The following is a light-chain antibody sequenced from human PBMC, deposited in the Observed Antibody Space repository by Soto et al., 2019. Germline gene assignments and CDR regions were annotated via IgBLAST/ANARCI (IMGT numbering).Light chain of an antibody. V-gene: IGKV3-20*01. CDR3: QQYGSSPWT. CDR1: QSISSNS. CDR2: GAS. Sequence: IVLTQSPGTLSLSAGERATLSCRASQSISSNSLAWYQQKPGQAPRLLIYGASSRATGIPDRFSGSGSGTEFTLTSSRLEPEDFAVYFCQQYGSSPWTFGQETKVEIK. J-gene: IGKJ1*01.